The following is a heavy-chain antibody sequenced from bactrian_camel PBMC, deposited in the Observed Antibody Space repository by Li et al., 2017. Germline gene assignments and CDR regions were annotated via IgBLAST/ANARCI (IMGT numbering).Heavy chain of an antibody. CDR2: ISFHGIT. V-gene: IGHV3S61*01. Sequence: HVQLVESGGGSVQAGGSLRLSCTASGFTFDDSDMGWYRQAPGNERELVSSISFHGITIYAESVKGRFTISQDNDKDTLYLQMNSLKTEDTGVYYCAADPSDRTVCSWRSSWNFQGQGTQVTVS. CDR1: GFTFDDSD. J-gene: IGHJ4*01. D-gene: IGHD6*01.